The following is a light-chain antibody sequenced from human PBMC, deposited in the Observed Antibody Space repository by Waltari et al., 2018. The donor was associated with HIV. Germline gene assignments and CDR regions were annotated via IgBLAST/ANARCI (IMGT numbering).Light chain of an antibody. CDR3: QHYGSSPFT. J-gene: IGKJ3*01. CDR2: GAS. CDR1: QIVSSSY. Sequence: EIVLTQSPGTLSLSPGERATLSCRASQIVSSSYVAWYQQKPGQAPRLVMYGASSRATGIPDRFSGSGSGTDFTLTISRLEPEDVAVYYCQHYGSSPFTFGPGTKVDIK. V-gene: IGKV3-20*01.